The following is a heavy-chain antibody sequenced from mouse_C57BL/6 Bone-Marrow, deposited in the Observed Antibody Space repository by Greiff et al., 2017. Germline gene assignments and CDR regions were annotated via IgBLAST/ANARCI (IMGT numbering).Heavy chain of an antibody. CDR2: IDPSDSYT. CDR3: ARESLYYYGPFDY. Sequence: VQLQQPGAELVMPGASVKLSCKASGYTFTSYWMHWVKQRPGQGLEWIGEIDPSDSYTNYNQKFKGKSTLTVDKSSNTAYMQLSSLTSEDSAVYYCARESLYYYGPFDYWGQGTTLTVSS. J-gene: IGHJ2*01. D-gene: IGHD1-1*01. V-gene: IGHV1-69*01. CDR1: GYTFTSYW.